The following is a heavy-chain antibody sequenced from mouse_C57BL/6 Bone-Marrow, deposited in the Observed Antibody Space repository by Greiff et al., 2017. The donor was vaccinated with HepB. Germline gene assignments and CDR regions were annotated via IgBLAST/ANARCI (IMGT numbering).Heavy chain of an antibody. D-gene: IGHD1-1*01. CDR2: INPNNGGT. V-gene: IGHV1-26*01. Sequence: EVQLQQSGPELVKPGASVKISCKASGYTFTDYYMNWVKQSHGKSLEWIGDINPNNGGTSYNQKFKGKATLTVDKSSSTAYMELGSLTSEDSASYYCARGRDYGSSYVAYWGQGTLVTVSA. CDR1: GYTFTDYY. J-gene: IGHJ3*01. CDR3: ARGRDYGSSYVAY.